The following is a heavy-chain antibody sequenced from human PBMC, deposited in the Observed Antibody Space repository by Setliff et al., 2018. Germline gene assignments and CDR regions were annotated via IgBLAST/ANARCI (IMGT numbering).Heavy chain of an antibody. CDR2: IFYSDTA. D-gene: IGHD7-27*01. CDR1: GGSIGPHY. V-gene: IGHV4-59*11. Sequence: SETLSLTCTVSGGSIGPHYWSWIRQAPGKGLEWIGHIFYSDTAKYNPSLESRAAISVDSSKNQFSLKLTSVTAADTAAYYCARYTPKLPELGIYGWFDYWGQGTPVTVSS. J-gene: IGHJ4*02. CDR3: ARYTPKLPELGIYGWFDY.